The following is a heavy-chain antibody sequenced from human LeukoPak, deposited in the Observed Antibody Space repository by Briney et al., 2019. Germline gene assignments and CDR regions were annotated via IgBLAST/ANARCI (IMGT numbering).Heavy chain of an antibody. Sequence: GXSLXLSCAVSGFTFSSYWMHWVRQAPGKGLVWVSRINSHGTGTSYADSVKGRFTISRDNAKNTLYLQMNSLRVEDTAVYYCVRDGDGDYPIDYWGQGTLVTVSS. CDR3: VRDGDGDYPIDY. V-gene: IGHV3-74*01. J-gene: IGHJ4*02. D-gene: IGHD4-17*01. CDR2: INSHGTGT. CDR1: GFTFSSYW.